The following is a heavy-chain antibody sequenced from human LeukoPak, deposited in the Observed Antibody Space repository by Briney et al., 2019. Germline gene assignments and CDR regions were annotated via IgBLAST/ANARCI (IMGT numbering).Heavy chain of an antibody. CDR1: GFTFHDHG. CDR3: AREEGPYFDC. CDR2: LNWNGDHT. V-gene: IGHV3-20*04. Sequence: PGRSLRLSCAASGFTFHDHGMSWVRQPPGKGLEWVSALNWNGDHTGYADSVKGRFTISRDNAKKSLYLQMNSLTAEDTAFYYCAREEGPYFDCWGQGTLVTVSS. J-gene: IGHJ4*02.